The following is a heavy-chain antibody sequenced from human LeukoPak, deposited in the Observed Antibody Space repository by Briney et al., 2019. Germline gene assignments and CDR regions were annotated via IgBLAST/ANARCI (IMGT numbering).Heavy chain of an antibody. CDR1: GASISRYY. J-gene: IGHJ2*01. D-gene: IGHD4-17*01. Sequence: SETLSLTCSVSGASISRYYWNWIRQPPGKGLEWIGHIYNSGNTNYNPSLKSRVTLSLDTSKNQVSLKLSSVTAADTAVYYCARRTVDDWYFDLWGRGTLVTVSS. V-gene: IGHV4-4*09. CDR2: IYNSGNT. CDR3: ARRTVDDWYFDL.